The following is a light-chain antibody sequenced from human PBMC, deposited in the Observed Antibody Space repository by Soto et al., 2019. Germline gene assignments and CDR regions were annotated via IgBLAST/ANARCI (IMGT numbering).Light chain of an antibody. CDR3: QQSYSTPLT. J-gene: IGKJ4*01. CDR2: AAS. V-gene: IGKV1-39*01. CDR1: QSISIY. Sequence: DIQMTQSPSSLSASVGDRVTITCRASQSISIYLNWYQQKPGKAHKLLIYAASSLQSGVPSRFSGSGPGTDFTLTISSLQPEDFATYYCQQSYSTPLTFGGGTRVEIK.